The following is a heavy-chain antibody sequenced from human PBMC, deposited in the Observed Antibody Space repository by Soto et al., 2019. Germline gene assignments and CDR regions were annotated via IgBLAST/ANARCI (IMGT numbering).Heavy chain of an antibody. J-gene: IGHJ4*02. CDR3: ALDSTPPRE. Sequence: QVQLVQSGAEVKKPGASVKVSCKSSGYTFTSYGISWVRQAPGQGLEWMGWISAYNGNTNYAQKLQGSVTMTTDTATRTAYLELRSLRSYDAAVYYCALDSTPPREWGQGTLVTVSS. V-gene: IGHV1-18*01. CDR1: GYTFTSYG. CDR2: ISAYNGNT.